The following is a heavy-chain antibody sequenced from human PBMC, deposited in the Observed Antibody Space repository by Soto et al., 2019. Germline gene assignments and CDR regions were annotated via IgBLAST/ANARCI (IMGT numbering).Heavy chain of an antibody. CDR3: VRGVDASFDY. CDR2: TYYRSEWKN. CDR1: VDSCASNRDA. J-gene: IGHJ4*02. Sequence: PSQTLSLTCVLCVDSCASNRDAWNWVRHSPSRGLECVGRTYYRSEWKNDYALSVNSRMTINPDTSKNQLSLQLRSVTPEDTAVYYCVRGVDASFDYWGQGTLVTVSS. D-gene: IGHD2-15*01. V-gene: IGHV6-1*01.